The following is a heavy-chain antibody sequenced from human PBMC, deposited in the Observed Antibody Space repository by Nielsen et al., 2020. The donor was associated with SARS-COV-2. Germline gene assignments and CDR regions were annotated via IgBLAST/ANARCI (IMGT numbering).Heavy chain of an antibody. CDR2: IYSGGST. Sequence: GESLKISCAASGFTVSSNYMSWVRQAPGKGLEWVSVIYSGGSTYYADSVKGRFTISRDNSKNTLYLQMNSLRAEDTAVYYCTRQNGDYDPYFDYWGQGTLVTVSS. CDR1: GFTVSSNY. D-gene: IGHD4-17*01. V-gene: IGHV3-53*01. CDR3: TRQNGDYDPYFDY. J-gene: IGHJ4*02.